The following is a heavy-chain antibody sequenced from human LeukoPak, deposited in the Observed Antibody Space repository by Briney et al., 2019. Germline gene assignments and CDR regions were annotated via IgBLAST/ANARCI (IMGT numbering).Heavy chain of an antibody. CDR1: GYTFTSYG. V-gene: IGHV1-18*04. CDR3: ARDLYCSGGSCYPEENAFDI. J-gene: IGHJ3*02. CDR2: ISVYSGNT. D-gene: IGHD2-15*01. Sequence: ASVKVSCKASGYTFTSYGISWVRQTPGEGLEWMGWISVYSGNTKYAQKFQGRVTMTTDTSTRTAYMELRSLRSDDTAVYYCARDLYCSGGSCYPEENAFDIWGQGAMVTVSS.